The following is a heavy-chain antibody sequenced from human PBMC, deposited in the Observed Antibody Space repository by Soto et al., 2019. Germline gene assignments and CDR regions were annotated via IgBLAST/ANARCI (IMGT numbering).Heavy chain of an antibody. CDR2: IYHSGST. V-gene: IGHV4-30-2*01. CDR3: ARGDSSGYYTVY. Sequence: SETLSLTCAVSGGSISSGGYSWSWIRQPPGKGLEWIGYIYHSGSTYYNPSLKSRVTISVDTSKNQFSLKLTSVTAADTAVYYCARGDSSGYYTVYWGQGTLVTVSS. CDR1: GGSISSGGYS. D-gene: IGHD3-22*01. J-gene: IGHJ4*02.